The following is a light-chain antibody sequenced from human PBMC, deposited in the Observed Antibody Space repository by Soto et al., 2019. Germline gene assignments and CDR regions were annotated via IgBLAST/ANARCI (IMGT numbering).Light chain of an antibody. J-gene: IGKJ5*01. CDR3: MQALQIPPT. Sequence: DIVMTQSPLSLPVTPGEPASISCRSSQSLLHSNGYNYLDWYLQKPGQSPQLLIYLGSDRASGVPDMFIGSGSGTDFTLKISGVEAEDVGVYYCMQALQIPPTFGQGTRLEIK. V-gene: IGKV2-28*01. CDR1: QSLLHSNGYNY. CDR2: LGS.